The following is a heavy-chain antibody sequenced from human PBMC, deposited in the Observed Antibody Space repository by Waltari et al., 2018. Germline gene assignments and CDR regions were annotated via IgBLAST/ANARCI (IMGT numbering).Heavy chain of an antibody. J-gene: IGHJ5*02. CDR1: GGSFSGYY. CDR2: IKHSGST. Sequence: QVQLQQWGAGLLKPSETLSLTCAVYGGSFSGYYWSWIRQPPGKGLEWIGEIKHSGSTNYNPSLKSRVTISVDTSKNQFSLKLSSVTAADTAVYYCARSGIAARPRWFDPWGQGTLVTVSS. V-gene: IGHV4-34*01. D-gene: IGHD6-6*01. CDR3: ARSGIAARPRWFDP.